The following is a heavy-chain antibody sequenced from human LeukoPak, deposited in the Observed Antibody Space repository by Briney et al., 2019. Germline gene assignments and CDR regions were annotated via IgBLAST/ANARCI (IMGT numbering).Heavy chain of an antibody. CDR2: VYYSGIT. V-gene: IGHV4-4*02. D-gene: IGHD2-2*01. J-gene: IGHJ4*02. CDR1: GGPITSSNW. Sequence: SGTLSLTCAVSGGPITSSNWWTWVRQAPGKGLEWIGEVYYSGITNYNPSLKSRLTLSADLSKNQISLSLNSVTAADTAVYYCAKYRPPRLWGPGTPVIVSS. CDR3: AKYRPPRL.